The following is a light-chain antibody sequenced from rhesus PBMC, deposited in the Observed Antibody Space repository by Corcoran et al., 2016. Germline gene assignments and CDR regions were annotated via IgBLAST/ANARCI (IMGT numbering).Light chain of an antibody. V-gene: IGKV1-22*01. CDR2: KAS. CDR3: LQYSSSPYS. J-gene: IGKJ2*01. Sequence: DIQMTQSPSSLSASVGDTVTITCRASQSISRWLDWYQQKPGKAPNLLIYKASSLQSGVSSRFSGSGSGTDFTLTISSLQPEDFATYYCLQYSSSPYSFGQGTKVEIK. CDR1: QSISRW.